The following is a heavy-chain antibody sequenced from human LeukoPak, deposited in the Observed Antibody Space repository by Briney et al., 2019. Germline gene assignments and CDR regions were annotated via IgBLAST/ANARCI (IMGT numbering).Heavy chain of an antibody. CDR2: ISSSSSYI. V-gene: IGHV3-21*01. CDR1: GFTFSSYS. Sequence: GGSLRLSCAASGFTFSSYSMNWVRQAPGKGLEWVSSISSSSSYIYYADSVKGRFTISRDNAKNSLYLQMNSLRAEDTAVCYCARAGDGYVEGDYWGQGTLVTVSS. J-gene: IGHJ4*02. CDR3: ARAGDGYVEGDY. D-gene: IGHD5-24*01.